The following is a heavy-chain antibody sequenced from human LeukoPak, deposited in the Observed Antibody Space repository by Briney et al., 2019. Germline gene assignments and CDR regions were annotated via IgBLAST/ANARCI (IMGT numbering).Heavy chain of an antibody. CDR2: ISSSSTV. Sequence: GGSLRLSCAASGFTFSGFAMDWVRQAPGKGLEWVSYISSSSTVYYADSVKGRFTISRDNAKNSLYLQMNSLRDEDTAVYYCAREGPRGNSQFDYWGQGTLVTVSS. CDR3: AREGPRGNSQFDY. D-gene: IGHD4-23*01. J-gene: IGHJ4*02. V-gene: IGHV3-48*02. CDR1: GFTFSGFA.